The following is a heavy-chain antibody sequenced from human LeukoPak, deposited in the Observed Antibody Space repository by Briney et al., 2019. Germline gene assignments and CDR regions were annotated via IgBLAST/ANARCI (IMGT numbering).Heavy chain of an antibody. D-gene: IGHD4-11*01. CDR2: ITWNGGSI. Sequence: GGSLRLSCAVSGFTFDDYAMHWVRQAPGKGLEWVSGITWNGGSIGYADSVKGRFTISRDNAKNSLYLQMNSLRGEDTAFYYCAKDAAYDYSNAFDYWGQGTLVTVSS. CDR1: GFTFDDYA. CDR3: AKDAAYDYSNAFDY. V-gene: IGHV3-9*01. J-gene: IGHJ4*02.